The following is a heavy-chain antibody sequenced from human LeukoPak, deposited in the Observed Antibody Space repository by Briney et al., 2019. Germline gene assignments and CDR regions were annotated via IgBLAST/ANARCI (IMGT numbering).Heavy chain of an antibody. CDR3: ARRPRGSGWYSIDY. CDR1: GGSFSGYY. V-gene: IGHV4-34*01. Sequence: PSETLSLTCAVYGGSFSGYYWSWIRQPPGKGLEWIGEINHSGSTNYNPSLKSRVTISVDTSKNQFSLKLSSVTAADTAVYYCARRPRGSGWYSIDYWGQGTLVTVSS. CDR2: INHSGST. D-gene: IGHD6-19*01. J-gene: IGHJ4*02.